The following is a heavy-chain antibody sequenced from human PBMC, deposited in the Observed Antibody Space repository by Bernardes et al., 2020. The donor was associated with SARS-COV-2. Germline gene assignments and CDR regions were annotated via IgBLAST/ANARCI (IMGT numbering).Heavy chain of an antibody. D-gene: IGHD6-6*01. V-gene: IGHV4-39*01. Sequence: SETLSLTCTVSGGSISSTTYFWGWIRQPPGKGLEWIGSIYYSGSTYYNPSLKSRVTMSVDTSKNQFSLKLSSVTAADTAVYYCARRPYSSSSGAFDYCGQGTLLTVSS. J-gene: IGHJ4*02. CDR3: ARRPYSSSSGAFDY. CDR2: IYYSGST. CDR1: GGSISSTTYF.